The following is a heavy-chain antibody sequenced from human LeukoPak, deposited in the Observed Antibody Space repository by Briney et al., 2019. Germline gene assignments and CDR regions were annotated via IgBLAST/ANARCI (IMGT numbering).Heavy chain of an antibody. CDR3: AKAYCSSNRCYFFDY. J-gene: IGHJ4*02. D-gene: IGHD2-2*01. Sequence: GGSLRLSCAASGFTFSSYEMNWVRQAPGKGLEWVSVISDSGGYTYYADSVKGRFTISRDNSKNTLYLQMNSLRAEDTAVYYCAKAYCSSNRCYFFDYWGQGTLVTVSS. CDR1: GFTFSSYE. CDR2: ISDSGGYT. V-gene: IGHV3-23*01.